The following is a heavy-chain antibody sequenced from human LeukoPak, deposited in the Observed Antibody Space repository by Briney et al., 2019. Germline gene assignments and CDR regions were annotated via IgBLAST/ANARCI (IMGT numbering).Heavy chain of an antibody. CDR1: GYTFTIHG. Sequence: ASVKVSCKGSGYTFTIHGISWVRQAPGQGLEWMGWISAYNGNTNYAQKLQGRVTMTTDTSTSTAYMELRSLRSDDTAVYYCARAPPDSWTGIGDYWGQGTLVTVSS. CDR3: ARAPPDSWTGIGDY. CDR2: ISAYNGNT. D-gene: IGHD3/OR15-3a*01. J-gene: IGHJ4*02. V-gene: IGHV1-18*01.